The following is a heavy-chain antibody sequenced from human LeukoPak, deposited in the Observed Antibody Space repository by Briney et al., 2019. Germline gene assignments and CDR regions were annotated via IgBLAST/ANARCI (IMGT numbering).Heavy chain of an antibody. CDR2: INHSGST. D-gene: IGHD6-19*01. CDR3: ARDISSSAAVASDY. CDR1: GGSFSGYY. V-gene: IGHV4-34*01. Sequence: SETLSLTCAVYGGSFSGYYWSWIRQPPGKGLEWIGEINHSGSTNYNPSLKSRVTISVDTSKNQFSLKLSSVTAADTAVYYCARDISSSAAVASDYWGQGTLVTVSS. J-gene: IGHJ4*02.